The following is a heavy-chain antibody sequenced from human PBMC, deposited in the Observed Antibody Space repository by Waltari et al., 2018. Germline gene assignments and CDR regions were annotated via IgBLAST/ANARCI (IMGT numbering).Heavy chain of an antibody. J-gene: IGHJ4*02. CDR3: ATRGGDYGGNFDYFDY. CDR1: GGTFSSYA. V-gene: IGHV1-69*01. D-gene: IGHD4-17*01. CDR2: IILNFGTA. Sequence: QVQLVQSGAEVKKPGSSVKVSCKASGGTFSSYAISWVRQAPGQGLEWMGGIILNFGTANYAQKFQGRVTITADESTSTAYRELSSLRSEDTAVYYCATRGGDYGGNFDYFDYWGQGTLVTVSS.